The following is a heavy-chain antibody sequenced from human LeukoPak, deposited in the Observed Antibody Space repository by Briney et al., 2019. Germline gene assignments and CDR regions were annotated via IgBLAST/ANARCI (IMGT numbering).Heavy chain of an antibody. D-gene: IGHD2-2*01. CDR1: GFTFSSYA. CDR3: AKDGFPSGTSDVVVPAAINAFDI. Sequence: GGSLGLSCAASGFTFSSYAMSWVRQAPGKGLEWVSAISGSGGSTYYADSVKGRFTISRDNSKNTLYLQMNSLRAEDTAVYYCAKDGFPSGTSDVVVPAAINAFDIWGQGTMVTVSS. J-gene: IGHJ3*02. V-gene: IGHV3-23*01. CDR2: ISGSGGST.